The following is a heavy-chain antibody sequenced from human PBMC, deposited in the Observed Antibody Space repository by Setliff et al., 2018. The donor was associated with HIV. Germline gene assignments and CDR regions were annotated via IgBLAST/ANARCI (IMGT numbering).Heavy chain of an antibody. V-gene: IGHV3-64*02. J-gene: IGHJ4*02. CDR1: GFTFSTYA. D-gene: IGHD2-15*01. CDR3: ARVAAGHCSSGTCYFDY. Sequence: PGGSLRLSCAASGFTFSTYAMHWVRQAPGKGLEHVSAISNTGGNTYYADSVKGRFTISRDNSKNTLYLQMGSLRAGDMAVYYCARVAAGHCSSGTCYFDYWGQGTLVTVSS. CDR2: ISNTGGNT.